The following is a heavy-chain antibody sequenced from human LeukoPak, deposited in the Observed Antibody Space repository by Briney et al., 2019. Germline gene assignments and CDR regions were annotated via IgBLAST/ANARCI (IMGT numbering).Heavy chain of an antibody. D-gene: IGHD3-10*01. Sequence: ASVKVSCKASGYTFTGYYMHWVRPAPGQGLEWMGRINPNSGGTNYAQKFQGRVTITRDTSISTAYMELSRLRSDDTAVYYCARGHMVRGVITIFDYWGQGTLVTVSS. J-gene: IGHJ4*02. CDR3: ARGHMVRGVITIFDY. CDR2: INPNSGGT. CDR1: GYTFTGYY. V-gene: IGHV1-2*06.